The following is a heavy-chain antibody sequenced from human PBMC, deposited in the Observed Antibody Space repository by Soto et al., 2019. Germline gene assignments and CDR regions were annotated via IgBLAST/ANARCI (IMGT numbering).Heavy chain of an antibody. V-gene: IGHV2-70*01. CDR3: ERLNPIPWYSYYGMDV. CDR2: IDWDDDK. J-gene: IGHJ6*02. Sequence: SGPTLVNPTQTLTLTCTFSGFSLSTSGMCVSWIRQPPGKALEWLALIDWDDDKYYSTSLKTRLTISKDTSKNQVVLTMTNMDPVDTATYYCERLNPIPWYSYYGMDVWGQGTTVTVSS. CDR1: GFSLSTSGMC.